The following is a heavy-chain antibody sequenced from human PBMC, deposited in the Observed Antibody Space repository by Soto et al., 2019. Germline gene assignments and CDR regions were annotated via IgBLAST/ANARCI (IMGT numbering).Heavy chain of an antibody. D-gene: IGHD2-2*01. CDR3: AREVVPAAQNWFDP. J-gene: IGHJ5*02. CDR2: IHAGNGNT. V-gene: IGHV1-3*01. CDR1: GYTFISYA. Sequence: ASVKVSCKASGYTFISYAIHWVRQAPGQRLEWMGWIHAGNGNTKYSQNFQGRVTITRDTSASTVYMELSSLRSEDTAVYYCAREVVPAAQNWFDPWGQGTLVTVSS.